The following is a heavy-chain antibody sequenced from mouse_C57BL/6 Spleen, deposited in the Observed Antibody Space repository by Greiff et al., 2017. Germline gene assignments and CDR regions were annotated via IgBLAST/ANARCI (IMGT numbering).Heavy chain of an antibody. CDR2: INPNYGTT. J-gene: IGHJ4*01. CDR3: ARRWEDDPPYAIDD. Sequence: LQQSGPELVKPGASVKISCKASGYSFTDYNMNWVKQSNGKSLEWIGVINPNYGTTSYNQKFKGKATLTVDQSSSTAYMQLTSLTSEDSAVCYCARRWEDDPPYAIDDWCQGTSGTVSS. CDR1: GYSFTDYN. D-gene: IGHD2-12*01. V-gene: IGHV1-39*01.